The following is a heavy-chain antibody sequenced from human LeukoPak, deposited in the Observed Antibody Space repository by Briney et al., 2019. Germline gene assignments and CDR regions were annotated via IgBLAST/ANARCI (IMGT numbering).Heavy chain of an antibody. D-gene: IGHD6-6*01. Sequence: GGSLRLSCAASGFTFSSYNMNWVRQAPGKGLEWVSSISGSSSYIYYADSVKGRFTISRDNAKNSLYLQMNSLRVEDRAVYYCARGSSNVAARNNWFDPWGQGTLVTVSS. CDR3: ARGSSNVAARNNWFDP. CDR1: GFTFSSYN. J-gene: IGHJ5*02. CDR2: ISGSSSYI. V-gene: IGHV3-21*01.